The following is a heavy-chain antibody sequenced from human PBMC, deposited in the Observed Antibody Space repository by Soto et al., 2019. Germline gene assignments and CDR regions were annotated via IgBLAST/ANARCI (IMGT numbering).Heavy chain of an antibody. CDR2: ISNDGMTN. V-gene: IGHV3-30*18. D-gene: IGHD7-27*01. Sequence: PGGSLRLSCVGSGFTFSTFGIHWVRQAPGSGLEWVAVISNDGMTNYYADSVKGRFAVYRDNSNTRAFLQMNSLGAEDTAVYYCVKAAVSLGYKYGLDVWGQGTTVTVSS. J-gene: IGHJ6*02. CDR3: VKAAVSLGYKYGLDV. CDR1: GFTFSTFG.